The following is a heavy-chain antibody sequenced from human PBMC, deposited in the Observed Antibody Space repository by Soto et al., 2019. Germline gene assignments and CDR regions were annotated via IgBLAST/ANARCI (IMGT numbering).Heavy chain of an antibody. CDR2: ISYDGSNK. D-gene: IGHD6-13*01. J-gene: IGHJ6*02. Sequence: XVSLQLWCAASGFTFSSYGMHGVRQAAGKGLEWVAVISYDGSNKYYADSVKGRFTISRDNSKNTLYLQMNSLRAEDTAVYYCATAAAGMSYYYYGMDVWGQGTTVTVSS. CDR1: GFTFSSYG. CDR3: ATAAAGMSYYYYGMDV. V-gene: IGHV3-30*03.